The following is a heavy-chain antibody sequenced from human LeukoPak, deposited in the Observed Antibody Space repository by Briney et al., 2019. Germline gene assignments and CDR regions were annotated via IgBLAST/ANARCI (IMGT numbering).Heavy chain of an antibody. J-gene: IGHJ4*02. V-gene: IGHV1-2*02. CDR3: ARSRRLGELSSQGY. CDR1: GYTFTGYY. CDR2: INPISGGT. Sequence: ASVKVSCKASGYTFTGYYMHWVRRAPGQGLEWMGWINPISGGTNYAQKFQGRVTMTRNTSISTAYMELSRLRSDDTAVYYCARSRRLGELSSQGYWGQGTLVTVSS. D-gene: IGHD3-16*02.